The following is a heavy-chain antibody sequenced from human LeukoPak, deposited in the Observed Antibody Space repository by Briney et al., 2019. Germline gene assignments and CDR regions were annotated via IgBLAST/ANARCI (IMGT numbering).Heavy chain of an antibody. CDR1: GFTFSDYW. CDR2: IKQDGSEK. D-gene: IGHD3-10*01. J-gene: IGHJ4*02. CDR3: AKEVGGSGSY. V-gene: IGHV3-7*01. Sequence: GGSLRLSCAASGFTFSDYWMTWVRQAPGKGLEWVANIKQDGSEKYYVDSVKGRFTISRDNAKNSLYLQMNSLRAEDTAVYYCAKEVGGSGSYWGQGTLVTVSS.